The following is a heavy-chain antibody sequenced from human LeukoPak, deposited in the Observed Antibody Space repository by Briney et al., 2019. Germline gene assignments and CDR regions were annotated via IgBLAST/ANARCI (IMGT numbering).Heavy chain of an antibody. CDR3: ARDASSSWPQDY. D-gene: IGHD6-13*01. J-gene: IGHJ4*02. V-gene: IGHV4-38-2*02. CDR1: GYSISSGYY. Sequence: SETLSLTCTVSGYSISSGYYWGWIRQPPGKGLEWIGSIYHSGSTYYNPSLKSRVTISVDTSKNQFSLKLSSVTAADTAVYYCARDASSSWPQDYWGQGTLVTVSS. CDR2: IYHSGST.